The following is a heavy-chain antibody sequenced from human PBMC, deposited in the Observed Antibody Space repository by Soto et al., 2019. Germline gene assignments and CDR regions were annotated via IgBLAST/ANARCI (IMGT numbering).Heavy chain of an antibody. CDR2: INPNSGGT. D-gene: IGHD3-22*01. CDR3: ARRYYDSSGYFDY. J-gene: IGHJ4*02. CDR1: GYTFTGYY. V-gene: IGHV1-2*02. Sequence: GASVKVSCKASGYTFTGYYMHWVRQAPGQGLEWMGWINPNSGGTNYAQKFQGRVTMTRDTSISTAYMELSRLRSDDTAVYYCARRYYDSSGYFDYWGQGTPVIVAS.